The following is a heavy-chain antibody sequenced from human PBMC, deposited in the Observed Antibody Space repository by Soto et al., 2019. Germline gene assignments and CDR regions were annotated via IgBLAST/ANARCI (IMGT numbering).Heavy chain of an antibody. Sequence: LRLSCAASGFTFSTYWMHWVRQAPGKGLVWVSRIKSDGSSTSYADSVKGRFTISRDNAKNTLYLQMNSLRVEDTAVYYCARSDWFDPWGQGTLVTVSS. J-gene: IGHJ5*02. CDR2: IKSDGSST. CDR1: GFTFSTYW. V-gene: IGHV3-74*01. CDR3: ARSDWFDP.